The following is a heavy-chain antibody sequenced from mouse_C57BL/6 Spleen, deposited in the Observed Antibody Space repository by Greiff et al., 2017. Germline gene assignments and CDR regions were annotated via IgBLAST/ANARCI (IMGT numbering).Heavy chain of an antibody. CDR2: INPNNGGT. D-gene: IGHD1-1*01. CDR3: AAAPYYYGSSRDYAMDY. Sequence: VQLKQSGPELVKPGASVKIPCKASGYTFTDYNMDWVKQSHGKSLEWIGDINPNNGGTIYNQKFKGKATLTVDKSSSTAYMERRSLTSEDTAVYYCAAAPYYYGSSRDYAMDYWGQGTSVTVSS. CDR1: GYTFTDYN. J-gene: IGHJ4*01. V-gene: IGHV1-18*01.